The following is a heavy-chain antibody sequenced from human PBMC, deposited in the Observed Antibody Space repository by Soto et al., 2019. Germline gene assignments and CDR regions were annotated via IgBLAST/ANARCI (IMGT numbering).Heavy chain of an antibody. CDR3: ARGQRDLDY. CDR2: IYYSGST. V-gene: IGHV4-59*08. CDR1: GGSISSYY. J-gene: IGHJ4*02. Sequence: SETLSLTCTVSGGSISSYYWSWIRQPPGKGLEWIGYIYYSGSTNYNPSLKSRVTKSVDTSKNPFSLKLSSVTAADTAVYYCARGQRDLDYWGQGTLVTVSS.